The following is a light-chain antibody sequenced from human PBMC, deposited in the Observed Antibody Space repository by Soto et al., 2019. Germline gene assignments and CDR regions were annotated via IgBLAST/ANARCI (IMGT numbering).Light chain of an antibody. CDR2: GAS. CDR1: QSVSSTY. J-gene: IGKJ2*01. CDR3: QQYGTSYT. Sequence: EIVLTQSPGTLSLSPGERATLSCRASQSVSSTYLAWYQQKPGQAPRLLIYGASNRATGIPDRFSGSGSGTDFTLTISRLEPEDSAVYYCQQYGTSYTFGQGTK. V-gene: IGKV3-20*01.